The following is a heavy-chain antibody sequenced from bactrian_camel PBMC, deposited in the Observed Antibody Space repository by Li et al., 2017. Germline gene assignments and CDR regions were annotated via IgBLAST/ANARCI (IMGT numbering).Heavy chain of an antibody. J-gene: IGHJ4*01. V-gene: IGHV3S31*01. Sequence: VQLVESGGGLVQPGGSLRLSCAASGFTFSSHAMSWVRQTPGKGLEWVSDINRGGGSTYYADSVKGRFTVSRDNAKNTLYLQLNSLKSADTALYYCAADYRYGGSWYDYWGQGTQVTVS. D-gene: IGHD6*01. CDR2: INRGGGST. CDR1: GFTFSSHA. CDR3: AADYRYGGSWYDY.